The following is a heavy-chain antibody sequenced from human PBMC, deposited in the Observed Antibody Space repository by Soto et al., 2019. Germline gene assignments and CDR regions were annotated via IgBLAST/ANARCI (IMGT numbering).Heavy chain of an antibody. CDR3: ARVQQQLDVGWLYYYYGMDV. V-gene: IGHV1-69*06. J-gene: IGHJ6*02. CDR1: GGTFSSYA. D-gene: IGHD6-13*01. CDR2: IIPIFGTA. Sequence: SVKVSCKASGGTFSSYAISWVRHAPGQGLEWMGGIIPIFGTANYAQKFQGRVTITADKSTSTAYMELSSLRSEDTAVYYCARVQQQLDVGWLYYYYGMDVWGQGTTVTVSS.